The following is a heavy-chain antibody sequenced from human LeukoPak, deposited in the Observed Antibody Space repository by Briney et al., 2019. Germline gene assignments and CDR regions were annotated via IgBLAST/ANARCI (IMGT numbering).Heavy chain of an antibody. V-gene: IGHV4-4*07. CDR3: ARAGCYDSSGYYSFDY. CDR2: IYTSGST. Sequence: SETLSLTCTVPGGSISSYYWSWIRQPAGKGLEWIGRIYTSGSTNYNPSLKSRVTMSVDTSKNQFSLKLSSVTAADTAVYYCARAGCYDSSGYYSFDYWGQGTLVTVSS. D-gene: IGHD3-22*01. CDR1: GGSISSYY. J-gene: IGHJ4*02.